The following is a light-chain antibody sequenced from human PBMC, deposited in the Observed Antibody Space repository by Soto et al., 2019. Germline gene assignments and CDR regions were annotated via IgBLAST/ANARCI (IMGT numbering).Light chain of an antibody. Sequence: DIQMTQSPSSLSASVGDRVTITCRASQSISSYLNWYQQKPGIAPKLLIYAASSLQSGVPSRFSGSGSGTDFTLTIGSLQPEDVATYYCQQSYSTPWTFGQGNKVEIK. V-gene: IGKV1-39*01. J-gene: IGKJ1*01. CDR2: AAS. CDR3: QQSYSTPWT. CDR1: QSISSY.